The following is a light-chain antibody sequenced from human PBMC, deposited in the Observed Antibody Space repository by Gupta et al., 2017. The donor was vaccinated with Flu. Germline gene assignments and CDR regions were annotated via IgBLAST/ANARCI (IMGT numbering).Light chain of an antibody. V-gene: IGKV1-5*03. CDR2: KAS. CDR1: HSISSW. CDR3: RQECNYCQR. Sequence: PSTLPASIADRVTITCRASHSISSWLASYHQKPGKAPKLLLYKASTSESGVPPTFSGSGSWTEFTLTIISRQPDDFATYFCRQECNYCQRFGQGTKLEIK. J-gene: IGKJ1*01.